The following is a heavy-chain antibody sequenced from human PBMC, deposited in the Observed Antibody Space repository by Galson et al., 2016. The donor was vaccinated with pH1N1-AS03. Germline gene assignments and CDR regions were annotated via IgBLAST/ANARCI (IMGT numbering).Heavy chain of an antibody. CDR2: INPNNGVT. J-gene: IGHJ6*02. CDR1: GYIFTGFY. D-gene: IGHD1-26*01. V-gene: IGHV1-2*04. Sequence: SVKVSCKASGYIFTGFYVHWVRQAPGQGLEWVGWINPNNGVTNYAQKFQAWVTMTGNTSISTAYMELNGLKSDDTAVYYCARDPRGPCSSATCATTYYFGMDGWGQGTTVIVSS. CDR3: ARDPRGPCSSATCATTYYFGMDG.